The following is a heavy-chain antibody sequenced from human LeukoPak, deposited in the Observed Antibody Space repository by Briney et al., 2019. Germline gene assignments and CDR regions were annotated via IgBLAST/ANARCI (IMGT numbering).Heavy chain of an antibody. J-gene: IGHJ4*02. CDR3: AKRNLIDCSSTRCYMYFDY. CDR2: ISSSSTYI. V-gene: IGHV3-21*01. CDR1: GFSFSTDT. Sequence: PGGSLRLSCAASGFSFSTDTVNWVRQARGKGLEWVSSISSSSTYIYYTDSVKGRFAISRDNARNAVYLQMNSLRTEDTGVYYCAKRNLIDCSSTRCYMYFDYWGQGTLVTVSS. D-gene: IGHD2-2*02.